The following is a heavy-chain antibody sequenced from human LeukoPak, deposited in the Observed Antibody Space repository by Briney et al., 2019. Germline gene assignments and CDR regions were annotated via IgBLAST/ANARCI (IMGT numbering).Heavy chain of an antibody. D-gene: IGHD3-22*01. Sequence: SVKVSCKASGGTFSSYAISWVRQAPGQGLEWMGGIIPIFGTANYAQKFQGRVTITTDESTSTAYMELSSLRSEDTAVYYCARDRYYYDSSGYYLTDAFDIWGQGTMVTVSS. J-gene: IGHJ3*02. V-gene: IGHV1-69*05. CDR3: ARDRYYYDSSGYYLTDAFDI. CDR1: GGTFSSYA. CDR2: IIPIFGTA.